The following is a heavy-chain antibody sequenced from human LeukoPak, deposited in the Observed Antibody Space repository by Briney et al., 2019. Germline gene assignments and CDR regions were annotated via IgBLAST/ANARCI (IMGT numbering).Heavy chain of an antibody. CDR2: IYTSGST. CDR3: ARDEGSTSYNWFDP. J-gene: IGHJ5*02. CDR1: GGSISGYY. D-gene: IGHD2-2*01. V-gene: IGHV4-4*07. Sequence: SETLSLTCTVSGGSISGYYWSGIRQPAGKGLEWIGRIYTSGSTNYNPSLKSRVTMSVDTSKKQFSLKLSSVTAADTAVYWYARDEGSTSYNWFDPWGQGTLVTVSS.